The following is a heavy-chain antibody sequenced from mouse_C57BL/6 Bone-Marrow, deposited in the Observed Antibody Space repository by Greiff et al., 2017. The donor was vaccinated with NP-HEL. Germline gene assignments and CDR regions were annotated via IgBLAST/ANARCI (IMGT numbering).Heavy chain of an antibody. J-gene: IGHJ4*01. CDR1: GYTFTDHT. Sequence: QVQLKESDAELVKPGASVKISCKVSGYTFTDHTIHWMKQRPEQGLEWIGYIYPRDGSTKYNEKFKGKATLTADKSSSTAYMQLNSLTSEDSAVYFCATIYYYGSSYVDYAMDYWGQGTSVTVSS. CDR3: ATIYYYGSSYVDYAMDY. D-gene: IGHD1-1*01. CDR2: IYPRDGST. V-gene: IGHV1-78*01.